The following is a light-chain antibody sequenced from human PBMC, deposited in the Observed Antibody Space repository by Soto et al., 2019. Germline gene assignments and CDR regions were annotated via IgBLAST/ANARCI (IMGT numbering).Light chain of an antibody. V-gene: IGKV3-11*01. CDR2: DAS. CDR1: QSITFY. J-gene: IGKJ4*01. CDR3: QQRSDWPRT. Sequence: EIVLTQSPATLSLFPGERATLSCRASQSITFYLVWYQQKPGQTPRLLMYDASKRASGIPARFSGSGSGTDFTLTISSREPEDFAIYYCQQRSDWPRTFGGGTKVEIK.